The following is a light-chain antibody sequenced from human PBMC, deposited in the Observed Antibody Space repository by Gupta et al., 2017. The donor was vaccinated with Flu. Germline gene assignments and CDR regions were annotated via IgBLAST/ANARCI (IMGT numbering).Light chain of an antibody. CDR2: CAY. V-gene: IGKV3-15*01. CDR1: QSVSSN. CDR3: QQYKNWQT. Sequence: EIVMTQSPATLSVSPGERATLSCRASQSVSSNLASYQQKPGQAPRLLSYCAYTRATCIPARFSGSGSGTEFTITISSLQSEDFAVYYWQQYKNWQTFGQGTKVEIK. J-gene: IGKJ1*01.